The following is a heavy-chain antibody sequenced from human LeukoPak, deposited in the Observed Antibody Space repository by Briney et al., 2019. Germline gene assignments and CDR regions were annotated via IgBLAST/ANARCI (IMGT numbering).Heavy chain of an antibody. CDR2: ISGSGGST. V-gene: IGHV3-23*01. J-gene: IGHJ4*02. CDR3: AKDRYYYGSGSLH. Sequence: GGSLRLSCAASGFTFSSYAMSWVRQAPGKGLEWVSAISGSGGSTYYADSVRGRFTISRDNSKNTLYLQMNSLRAEDTAVYYCAKDRYYYGSGSLHWGQGTLVTVSS. CDR1: GFTFSSYA. D-gene: IGHD3-10*01.